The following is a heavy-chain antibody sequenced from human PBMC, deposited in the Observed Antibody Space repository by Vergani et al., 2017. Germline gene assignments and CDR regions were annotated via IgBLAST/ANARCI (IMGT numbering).Heavy chain of an antibody. Sequence: QVQLVQSGAEVKKPGSSVKVSCKASVGTFSSYAISWVRQAPGQGLGWMGRIIPIFGTANYAQKFQGRVTITADDSTSTAYMELSSLRSEDTAVYYCARGTSHGTYYYDSSGYVYWGQGTLVTVSS. D-gene: IGHD3-22*01. CDR3: ARGTSHGTYYYDSSGYVY. CDR2: IIPIFGTA. J-gene: IGHJ4*02. V-gene: IGHV1-69*13. CDR1: VGTFSSYA.